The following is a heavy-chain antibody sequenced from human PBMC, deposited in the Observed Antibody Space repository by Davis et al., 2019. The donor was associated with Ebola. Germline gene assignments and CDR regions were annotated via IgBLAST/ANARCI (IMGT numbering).Heavy chain of an antibody. CDR2: ISSSSSYT. D-gene: IGHD2-21*02. CDR3: ARDRGCGGDCSPFDY. V-gene: IGHV3-11*06. J-gene: IGHJ4*02. Sequence: PGGSLRLSCAASGFTFSDYYMSWIRQAPGKGLEWVSYISSSSSYTNYADSVKGRFTISRDNAKNSLYLQMNSLRAEDTAVYYCARDRGCGGDCSPFDYWGQGTLVTVSS. CDR1: GFTFSDYY.